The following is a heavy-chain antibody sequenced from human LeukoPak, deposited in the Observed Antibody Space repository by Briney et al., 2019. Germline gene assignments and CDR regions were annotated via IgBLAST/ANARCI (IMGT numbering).Heavy chain of an antibody. Sequence: GGSLRLSCAASGLIVSSNYLSWVRQAPGKGLEWLSVIYSGGNTYYADSVKGRFTISRDNSKNTLYLQMNSLRAEDTAVYYCAAYCSSTSCQGGFDPWGQGTLVTVSS. CDR1: GLIVSSNY. D-gene: IGHD2-2*01. J-gene: IGHJ5*02. V-gene: IGHV3-66*02. CDR3: AAYCSSTSCQGGFDP. CDR2: IYSGGNT.